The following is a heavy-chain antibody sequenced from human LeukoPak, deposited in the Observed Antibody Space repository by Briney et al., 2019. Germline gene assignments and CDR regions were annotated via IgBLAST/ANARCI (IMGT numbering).Heavy chain of an antibody. V-gene: IGHV3-23*01. CDR1: GFTFSNYA. CDR2: ISGSAVST. Sequence: GGSLRLSCTASGFTFSNYAMSWVRQAPGKGLEWVSGISGSAVSTFYADSVKGRFTISRDNSKNTLYLQMNSLRVDDTAMYYCARGPDPVVRGPRRAFDLWGQGTMVTVSS. D-gene: IGHD3-10*01. J-gene: IGHJ3*01. CDR3: ARGPDPVVRGPRRAFDL.